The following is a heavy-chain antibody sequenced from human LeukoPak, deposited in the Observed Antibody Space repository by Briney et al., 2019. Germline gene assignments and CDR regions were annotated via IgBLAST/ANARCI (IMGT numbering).Heavy chain of an antibody. J-gene: IGHJ4*02. Sequence: GGSLRLSCAASGFTVRTNYMSWVCQAPGKGLEWVSLIHDDGSTYYTDSVKGRFTISRDNSKNTLYLQMNSLRAEDTAVYYCAREENHIVTTSYYFDHWGQGTLVTVSS. V-gene: IGHV3-53*01. D-gene: IGHD5-12*01. CDR2: IHDDGST. CDR3: AREENHIVTTSYYFDH. CDR1: GFTVRTNY.